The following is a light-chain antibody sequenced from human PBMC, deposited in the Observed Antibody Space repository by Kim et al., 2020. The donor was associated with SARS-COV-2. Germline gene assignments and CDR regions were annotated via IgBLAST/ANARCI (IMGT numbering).Light chain of an antibody. CDR3: QQYKFYQWT. CDR1: QDFSDY. J-gene: IGKJ1*01. V-gene: IGKV1-16*01. CDR2: AAS. Sequence: ASVGDRVTITCRASQDFSDYLAWSQQKPGKAPKSLIYAASRLQSGVPSRFSGSGSGTEFTLTISNLQPEDFATYYCQQYKFYQWTFGQGTKVDIK.